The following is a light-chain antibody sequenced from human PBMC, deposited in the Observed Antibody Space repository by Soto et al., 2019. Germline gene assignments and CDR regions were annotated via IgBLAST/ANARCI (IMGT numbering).Light chain of an antibody. CDR1: QSVSSCF. CDR2: GAS. Sequence: EIVVTRSPVTLSLSPRERAILSCTASQSVSSCFAWYQQPPSQTTRLLIYGASNHATGLPDIFSGSGSGTDLTLTIRRLETEDLAVYCCQQYSRPGTFGQGTKVDNK. CDR3: QQYSRPGT. J-gene: IGKJ1*01. V-gene: IGKV3-20*01.